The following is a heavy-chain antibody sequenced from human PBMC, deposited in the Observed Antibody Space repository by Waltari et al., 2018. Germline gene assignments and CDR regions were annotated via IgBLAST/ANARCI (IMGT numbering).Heavy chain of an antibody. V-gene: IGHV4-39*01. Sequence: QLQLQESGPGLVKPSETLSLTCTVSGGSISSSSYYWGWIRKPPGKGLEWIGSSYYRVITSYNPSLKVRVTISVDTSKNQFSLKLSSVTAAQTAVYYCARLLGYCSSTSCNGPSFDYWGQGTLVTVSS. CDR2: SYYRVIT. CDR3: ARLLGYCSSTSCNGPSFDY. D-gene: IGHD2-2*01. CDR1: GGSISSSSYY. J-gene: IGHJ4*02.